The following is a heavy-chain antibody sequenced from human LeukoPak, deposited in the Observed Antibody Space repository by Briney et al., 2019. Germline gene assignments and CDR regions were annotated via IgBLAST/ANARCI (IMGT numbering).Heavy chain of an antibody. J-gene: IGHJ6*02. CDR1: GGSISSYY. D-gene: IGHD4-17*01. CDR3: ARQTTTVTTPYYYCGMDV. V-gene: IGHV4-59*05. Sequence: SETLSLTCTVSGGSISSYYWSWIRQPPGKGLEWIGSIHYSGSTYYNPSLKSRVTISVDTSKNQFSLKLSSVTAADTAVYYCARQTTTVTTPYYYCGMDVWGQGTTVTVSS. CDR2: IHYSGST.